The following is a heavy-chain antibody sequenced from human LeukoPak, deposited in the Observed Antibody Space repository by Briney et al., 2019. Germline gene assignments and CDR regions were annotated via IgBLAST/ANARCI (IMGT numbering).Heavy chain of an antibody. V-gene: IGHV3-66*01. CDR1: GFSVSTTH. CDR2: IKSGGGT. Sequence: GGSLRLSCAASGFSVSTTHMSWVRQAPGKGLDWLSVIKSGGGTHYAESVKSRFTTSRDISKNTLYLQMNNLRAEDTAVYYCAREGTTGHGINDQGLDSWGQGTLVTVSS. J-gene: IGHJ4*02. CDR3: AREGTTGHGINDQGLDS. D-gene: IGHD4-17*01.